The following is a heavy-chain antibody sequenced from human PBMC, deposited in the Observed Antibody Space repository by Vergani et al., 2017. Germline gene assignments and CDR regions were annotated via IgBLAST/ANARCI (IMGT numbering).Heavy chain of an antibody. D-gene: IGHD4-17*01. J-gene: IGHJ6*02. CDR3: AREYGDYYYYGMDV. CDR1: GFSFSSYS. V-gene: IGHV3-21*02. Sequence: EVQLVESGGGLVKPGGSLRLSCAASGFSFSSYSMNWVRQAPGKGLEWVASISGSSSYVFYRDSVEGRFTITRDNAKKSVYLQMNSLRAEDTAVYYCAREYGDYYYYGMDVWGQGTTVTVSS. CDR2: ISGSSSYV.